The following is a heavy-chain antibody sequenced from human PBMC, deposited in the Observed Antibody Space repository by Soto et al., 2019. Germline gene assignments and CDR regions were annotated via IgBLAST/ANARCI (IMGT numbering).Heavy chain of an antibody. D-gene: IGHD2-15*01. CDR2: VSGSGSST. V-gene: IGHV3-23*01. J-gene: IGHJ3*02. CDR1: GFTFSNYA. CDR3: ARRSPSWAFDI. Sequence: VQLLESGGGLVQPGGSLRLSCAVSGFTFSNYAMSWVRQAPGKGLEWVSAVSGSGSSTYYADSVKGRFTISRDNSKNTLYLQMNSLRAEDTAVYYCARRSPSWAFDIWGQGTMVTVSS.